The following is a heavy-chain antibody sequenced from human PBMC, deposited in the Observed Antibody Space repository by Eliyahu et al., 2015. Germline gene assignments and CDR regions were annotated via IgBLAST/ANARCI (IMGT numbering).Heavy chain of an antibody. V-gene: IGHV4-39*01. J-gene: IGHJ4*02. CDR1: GGSISSSSYY. D-gene: IGHD6-19*01. CDR2: IYYSGGT. CDR3: ARRVVAVADFDY. Sequence: QLQLQESGPGLVKPSETLSLTCTVXGGSISSSSYYWGWIRQPPGKGAEWIGGIYYSGGTYYNPSLKSRVTISVDTSKNQFSLKLSSVTAADTAVYYCARRVVAVADFDYWGQGTLVTVSS.